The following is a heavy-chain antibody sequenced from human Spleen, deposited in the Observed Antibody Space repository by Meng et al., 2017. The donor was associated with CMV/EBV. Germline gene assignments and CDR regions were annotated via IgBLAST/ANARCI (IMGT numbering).Heavy chain of an antibody. D-gene: IGHD3-22*01. CDR1: GFTFNTYW. CDR2: ITSGGSST. V-gene: IGHV3-74*01. J-gene: IGHJ4*02. CDR3: AREYRLKYDSSGFDF. Sequence: SGFTFNTYWMHWVRQAPGKGLVWVSRITSGGSSTTYADSVKGRFTISRDNAKNTLYLQMNSLGAEDTAVYYCAREYRLKYDSSGFDFWGQGTLVTVSS.